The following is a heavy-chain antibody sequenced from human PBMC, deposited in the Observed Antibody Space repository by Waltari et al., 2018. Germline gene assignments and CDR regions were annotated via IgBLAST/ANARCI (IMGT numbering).Heavy chain of an antibody. V-gene: IGHV3-43D*04. CDR3: AKEEAAAGLFDY. Sequence: EVQLVESGGVVVQPGGSLRLSCAASGFTFDDYAMHWVRQAPGKGLEWVSLISWDGGSTYYADSVKGRFTISRDNSKNSLYLQMNSLRAEDTALYYCAKEEAAAGLFDYWGQGTLVTVSS. D-gene: IGHD6-13*01. CDR1: GFTFDDYA. J-gene: IGHJ4*02. CDR2: ISWDGGST.